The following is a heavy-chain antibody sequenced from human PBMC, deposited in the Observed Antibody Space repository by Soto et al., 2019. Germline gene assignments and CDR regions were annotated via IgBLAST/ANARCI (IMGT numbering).Heavy chain of an antibody. D-gene: IGHD3-10*01. Sequence: QVQLVQSGAEVKKPGSSVKVSFKASGGTFSSYTISWVRQAPGQGLEWMGRIIPILGIANYAQKFQGRVTITADKSTSTAYMELSSLRSEDTAVYYCARGNGSGPLYYFDYWGQGTLVTVSS. CDR1: GGTFSSYT. J-gene: IGHJ4*02. CDR2: IIPILGIA. CDR3: ARGNGSGPLYYFDY. V-gene: IGHV1-69*02.